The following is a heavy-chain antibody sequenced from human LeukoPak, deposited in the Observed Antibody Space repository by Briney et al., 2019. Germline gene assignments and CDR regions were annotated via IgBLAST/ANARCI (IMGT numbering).Heavy chain of an antibody. CDR3: ARDYDFWSGAFDY. Sequence: GSLRLSCAASGFTFSSYSMNWVRQAPGKGLEWVSYISSSSSTIYYADSVKGRFTISRDNAKNSLYLQMNSLRAEDTAVYYCARDYDFWSGAFDYWGQGTLVTVSS. D-gene: IGHD3-3*01. CDR1: GFTFSSYS. J-gene: IGHJ4*02. CDR2: ISSSSSTI. V-gene: IGHV3-48*01.